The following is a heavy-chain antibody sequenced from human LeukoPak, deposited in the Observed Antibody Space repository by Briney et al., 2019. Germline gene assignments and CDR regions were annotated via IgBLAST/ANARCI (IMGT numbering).Heavy chain of an antibody. CDR1: GGSIRSYH. D-gene: IGHD7-27*01. CDR3: ASRKLGNDY. CDR2: IYHTGST. J-gene: IGHJ4*02. Sequence: SETLSLTCSVSGGSIRSYHWSWIRQSPGKGLEWIGYIYHTGSTSYSPSLKSRVTISADTSQNQFSLKLSSVTAADTAVYYCASRKLGNDYWGQGTLVTVSS. V-gene: IGHV4-59*01.